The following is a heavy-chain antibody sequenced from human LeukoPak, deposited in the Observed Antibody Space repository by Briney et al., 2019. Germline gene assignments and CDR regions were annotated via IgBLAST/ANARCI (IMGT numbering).Heavy chain of an antibody. Sequence: GGSLRLSCAASGFTFSSYAMHWVRQAPGKGLEWVAVISYDGSNKYYADSVKGRFTISRDNSKNTLYLQMNSLRAEDTAVYYCAKDLKRVRSYNWFDPWGQGTLVTVSS. D-gene: IGHD3-22*01. V-gene: IGHV3-30*04. CDR2: ISYDGSNK. J-gene: IGHJ5*02. CDR3: AKDLKRVRSYNWFDP. CDR1: GFTFSSYA.